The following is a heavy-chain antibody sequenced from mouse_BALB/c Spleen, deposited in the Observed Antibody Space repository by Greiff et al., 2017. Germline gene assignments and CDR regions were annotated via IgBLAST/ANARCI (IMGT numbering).Heavy chain of an antibody. CDR3: ASSSTTAFDY. V-gene: IGHV5-12-2*01. J-gene: IGHJ2*01. CDR1: GFTFSSYT. CDR2: ISNGGGST. Sequence: EVKVVESGGGLVQPGGSLKLSCAASGFTFSSYTMSWVRQTPEKRLEWVAYISNGGGSTYYPDTVKGRFTISRDNAKNTLYLQMSSLKSEDTAMYYCASSSTTAFDYGGQGTTLTVSS. D-gene: IGHD1-2*01.